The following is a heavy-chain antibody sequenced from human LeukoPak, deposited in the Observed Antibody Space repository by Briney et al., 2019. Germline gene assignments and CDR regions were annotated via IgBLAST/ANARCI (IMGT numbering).Heavy chain of an antibody. CDR2: ISSDGRNT. J-gene: IGHJ4*02. CDR3: ARARDILTGPEY. D-gene: IGHD3-9*01. CDR1: GFTFSRCG. V-gene: IGHV3-30*03. Sequence: GGSLRPSCAASGFTFSRCGMHWVRQAPGKGLDWVTGISSDGRNTYYADSVKGRFTISRDNAKNSLYLQMNSLRAEDTAVYYCARARDILTGPEYWGQGTLVTVSS.